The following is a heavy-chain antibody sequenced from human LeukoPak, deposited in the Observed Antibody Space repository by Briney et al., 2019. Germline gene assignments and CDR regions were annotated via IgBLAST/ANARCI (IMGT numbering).Heavy chain of an antibody. CDR3: AKDVSGGNFDY. CDR2: ISGDGGST. CDR1: GFTFDDYA. Sequence: GGSLRLSCAASGFTFDDYAMHGVRQAPGKGLEGVCLISGDGGSTYYADSVKGRFTISRDNSKNSLYLQVNSLRTEDTALYYCAKDVSGGNFDYWGQGTLVTVSS. J-gene: IGHJ4*02. V-gene: IGHV3-43*02. D-gene: IGHD3-16*01.